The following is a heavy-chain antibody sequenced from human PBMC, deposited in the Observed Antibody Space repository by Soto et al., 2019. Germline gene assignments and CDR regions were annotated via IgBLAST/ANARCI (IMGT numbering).Heavy chain of an antibody. CDR1: GGTFSSDG. CDR2: ITPIFRAT. J-gene: IGHJ2*01. Sequence: SVKVSCKASGGTFSSDGISWVRQAPGQGLEWMGGITPIFRATKYAQKFQGRVTITADESTSTAYMELSSLRSEDTAVYYCARGRDTYYYDSSGYSGWYFDLWGRGTLVTVSS. V-gene: IGHV1-69*13. CDR3: ARGRDTYYYDSSGYSGWYFDL. D-gene: IGHD3-22*01.